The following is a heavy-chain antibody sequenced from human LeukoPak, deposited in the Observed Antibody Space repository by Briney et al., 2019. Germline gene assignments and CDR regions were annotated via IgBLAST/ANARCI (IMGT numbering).Heavy chain of an antibody. CDR3: ARDASLLWFGELSYLFDY. V-gene: IGHV4-39*07. CDR2: IYYSGST. J-gene: IGHJ4*02. D-gene: IGHD3-10*01. CDR1: GGSISSSSYY. Sequence: SSETLSLTCTVSGGSISSSSYYWGWIRQPPGKGLEWIGSIYYSGSTYYNPSLKSRVTISVDTSKNQFSLKLSSVTAADTAVYYCARDASLLWFGELSYLFDYWGQGTLVTVSS.